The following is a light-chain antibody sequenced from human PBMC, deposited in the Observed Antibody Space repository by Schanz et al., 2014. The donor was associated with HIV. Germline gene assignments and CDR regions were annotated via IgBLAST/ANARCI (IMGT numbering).Light chain of an antibody. CDR3: SSYTVSGARGVI. J-gene: IGLJ1*01. V-gene: IGLV2-14*03. CDR2: DVT. Sequence: QSALTQPASVSGSPGQSITISCTGTNIDVGGYNYVSWYQQRPDKAPKLMIYDVTKRPSGVSSRFSGSKSGNTASLTISGLQAEDEADYYCSSYTVSGARGVIVGTGIKLTVL. CDR1: NIDVGGYNY.